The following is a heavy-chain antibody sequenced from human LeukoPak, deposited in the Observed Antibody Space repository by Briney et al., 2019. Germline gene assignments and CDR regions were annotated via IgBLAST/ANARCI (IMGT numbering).Heavy chain of an antibody. CDR2: IYSGGST. D-gene: IGHD2-2*01. CDR1: GFTVSSNY. J-gene: IGHJ4*02. Sequence: PGGSLRLSCAASGFTVSSNYTSWVRQAPGKGLEWVSVIYSGGSTYYADSVKGRFTISRDNSKNTLYLQMNSLRAEDTAVYYCARGGILGYCSSTSCYLDYWGQGTLVTVSS. CDR3: ARGGILGYCSSTSCYLDY. V-gene: IGHV3-66*02.